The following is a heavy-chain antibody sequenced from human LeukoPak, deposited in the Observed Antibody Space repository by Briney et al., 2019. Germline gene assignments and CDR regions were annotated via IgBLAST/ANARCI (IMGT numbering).Heavy chain of an antibody. CDR3: AKSRYRSASYASDY. D-gene: IGHD6-19*01. CDR1: GFTFSSYT. CDR2: ISGSGSGI. J-gene: IGHJ4*02. V-gene: IGHV3-23*01. Sequence: PGGSLRLSCAASGFTFSSYTMNWVRQAPGKGLEWVSAISGSGSGIYYVDSVKGRFTIPRDNSKNTLYLQMTSLRAEDTAVYYCAKSRYRSASYASDYWGQGTLVTVSS.